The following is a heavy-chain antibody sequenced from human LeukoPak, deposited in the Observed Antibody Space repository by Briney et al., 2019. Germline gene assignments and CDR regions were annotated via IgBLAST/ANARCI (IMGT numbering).Heavy chain of an antibody. CDR3: ARAPELYYFDC. Sequence: PSETLSLTCTVSGGSISSYYWSWIRQPPGKGLEWIGYIYYSGSTSYNPSLKSRVTISVDTSKNQFSLNLNSVTAADTAVYYCARAPELYYFDCWGQETLVTVSS. CDR1: GGSISSYY. CDR2: IYYSGST. D-gene: IGHD3-10*01. J-gene: IGHJ4*02. V-gene: IGHV4-59*01.